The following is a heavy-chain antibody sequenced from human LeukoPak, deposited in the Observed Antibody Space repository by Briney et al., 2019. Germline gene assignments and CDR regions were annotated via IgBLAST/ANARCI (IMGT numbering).Heavy chain of an antibody. CDR3: TTEDIVVVPAAGEVEDWFDP. D-gene: IGHD2-2*01. V-gene: IGHV3-15*01. Sequence: GGSLRLSCAASGFAFSSYSMNWVRQAPGKGLEWVGRIKSKTDGGTTDYAAPVKGRFTISRDDSKSTLYLQMNSLKTEDTAVYYCTTEDIVVVPAAGEVEDWFDPWGQGTLVTVSS. CDR1: GFAFSSYS. J-gene: IGHJ5*02. CDR2: IKSKTDGGTT.